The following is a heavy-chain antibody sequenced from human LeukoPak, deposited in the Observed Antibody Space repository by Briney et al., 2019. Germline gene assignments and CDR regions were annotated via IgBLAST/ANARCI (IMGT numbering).Heavy chain of an antibody. CDR2: INHSGST. Sequence: SETLSLTCAVYGGSFSGYYWSWIRQPPGKGLEWIGEINHSGSTNYNPSLKSRVHISIDRSKNQFSLNLDSVTAADTAVYYCARDLYSDVNHFDYWGQGTLVTVSS. CDR3: ARDLYSDVNHFDY. CDR1: GGSFSGYY. D-gene: IGHD4-17*01. J-gene: IGHJ4*02. V-gene: IGHV4-34*01.